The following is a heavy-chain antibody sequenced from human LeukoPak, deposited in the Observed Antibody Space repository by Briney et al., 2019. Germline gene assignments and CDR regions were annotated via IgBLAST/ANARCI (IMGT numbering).Heavy chain of an antibody. D-gene: IGHD3-22*01. V-gene: IGHV4-59*01. CDR3: AKVNEITMIVIDAFDI. CDR1: GGSISSYY. CDR2: IYYSGST. J-gene: IGHJ3*02. Sequence: SETLSLTCTVSGGSISSYYWSWIRQPPGKGLGWIGYIYYSGSTNYNPSLKSRVTISVDTSKNQFSLKLSSVTAADTAVYYCAKVNEITMIVIDAFDIWGQGTMVTVSS.